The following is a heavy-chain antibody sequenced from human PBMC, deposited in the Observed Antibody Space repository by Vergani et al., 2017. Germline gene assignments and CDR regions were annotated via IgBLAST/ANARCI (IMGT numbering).Heavy chain of an antibody. J-gene: IGHJ4*02. V-gene: IGHV3-23*04. CDR2: ISGSGGST. D-gene: IGHD3-3*01. CDR1: GFTFSSYA. CDR3: AKDLYDFWSGYYTGLGFDY. Sequence: EVQLVESGGGLVKPGGSLRLSCAASGFTFSSYAMSWVRQAPGKGLEWVSAISGSGGSTYYADSVKGRFTISRDNSKNTLYLQMNSLKAEDTAVYYCAKDLYDFWSGYYTGLGFDYWGQGTLVTVSS.